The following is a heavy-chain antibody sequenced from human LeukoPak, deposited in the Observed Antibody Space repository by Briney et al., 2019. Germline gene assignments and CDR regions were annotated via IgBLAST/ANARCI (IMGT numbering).Heavy chain of an antibody. Sequence: GGSLRLSCAASGFTFSSYAMSWVRQAPGKGLEWVSAISGSGGSTYYADSVKGRFTISRDNSENTLYLQMNSLRAEDTAVYYCAKVPDLSGYSSSWRYYWGQGTLVTVSS. V-gene: IGHV3-23*01. CDR1: GFTFSSYA. CDR3: AKVPDLSGYSSSWRYY. CDR2: ISGSGGST. D-gene: IGHD6-13*01. J-gene: IGHJ4*02.